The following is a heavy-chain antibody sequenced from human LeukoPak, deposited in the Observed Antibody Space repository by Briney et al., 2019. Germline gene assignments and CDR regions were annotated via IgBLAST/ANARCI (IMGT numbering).Heavy chain of an antibody. CDR2: IFHSGST. CDR3: ANVGKRGYCSSTSCYDY. D-gene: IGHD2-2*01. V-gene: IGHV4-38-2*02. J-gene: IGHJ4*02. CDR1: GYSISSGFY. Sequence: SETLSLTCSVSGYSISSGFYWGWIRQPPGKGLEWIGSIFHSGSTYYNPSLKSRVTISVGTSKNQFSLKLSSVTAADTAVYYCANVGKRGYCSSTSCYDYWGQGTLVTVSS.